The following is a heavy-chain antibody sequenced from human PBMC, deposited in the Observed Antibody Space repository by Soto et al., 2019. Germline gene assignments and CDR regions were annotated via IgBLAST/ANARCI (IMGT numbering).Heavy chain of an antibody. CDR3: ARLVYDSSGYRPG. CDR2: IYYSGST. CDR1: GGSISSSSYY. J-gene: IGHJ4*02. Sequence: QLQLQESGPGLVKPSETLSLTCTVSGGSISSSSYYWGWIRQPPGKGLEWIGSIYYSGSTYYNPSLKSRGTTSVDTSTNHFSLKLSSVTAADTAVYYCARLVYDSSGYRPGWGQGTLVTVSS. V-gene: IGHV4-39*01. D-gene: IGHD3-22*01.